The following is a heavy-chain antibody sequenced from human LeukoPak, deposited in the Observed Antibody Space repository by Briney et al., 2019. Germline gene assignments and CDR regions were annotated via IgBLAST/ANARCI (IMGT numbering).Heavy chain of an antibody. D-gene: IGHD1-1*01. CDR3: AKGSRGYTHYYLDS. Sequence: GGSLRLSCAASGFSFNGYAMSWVRQAPGKGPEWVSSISGSGASTFYVDSVKGRFILSKDSSTNTLFLQMNSLRGEDTAVYYCAKGSRGYTHYYLDSWGQGTHVTVSS. CDR2: ISGSGAST. V-gene: IGHV3-23*01. J-gene: IGHJ4*02. CDR1: GFSFNGYA.